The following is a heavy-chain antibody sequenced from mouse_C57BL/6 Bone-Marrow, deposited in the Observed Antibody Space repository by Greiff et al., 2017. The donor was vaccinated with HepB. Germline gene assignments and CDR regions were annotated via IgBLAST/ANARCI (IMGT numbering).Heavy chain of an antibody. CDR1: GFTFSSYG. CDR2: ISSGGSYT. V-gene: IGHV5-6*02. CDR3: ARREGVVATKDYAMDY. Sequence: EVMLVESGGDLVKPGGSLKLSCAASGFTFSSYGMSWVRQTPDKRLEWVATISSGGSYTYYPDSVKGRFTISSDNAKNTLYLQMSSLKSEDTAMYYCARREGVVATKDYAMDYWGQGTSVTVSS. D-gene: IGHD1-1*01. J-gene: IGHJ4*01.